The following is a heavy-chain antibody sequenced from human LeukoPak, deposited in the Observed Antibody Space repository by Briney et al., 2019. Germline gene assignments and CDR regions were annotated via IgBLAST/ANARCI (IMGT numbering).Heavy chain of an antibody. CDR1: GFTLSYHW. CDR3: GTGWAIDF. D-gene: IGHD5-24*01. V-gene: IGHV3-7*01. Sequence: PGGSLRLSCAASGFTLSYHWMTWVRQAPGKGLECVAIIKQDGSEKYYVDSVKGRFTISRDNAKNSLYLQMNSLRAEDTAVYYCGTGWAIDFWGQGTLVTVPS. J-gene: IGHJ4*02. CDR2: IKQDGSEK.